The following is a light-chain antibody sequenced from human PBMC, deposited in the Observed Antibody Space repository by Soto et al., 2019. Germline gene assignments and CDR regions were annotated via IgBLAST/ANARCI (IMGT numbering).Light chain of an antibody. CDR3: QQYGSYWT. J-gene: IGKJ1*01. CDR1: QSINRR. Sequence: IQMTQSPSTLSASIGDTVTITCRASQSINRRLAWYQQKPGEAPKLLIYDASSLESGVPSRFSGTGPGTEFTLSISSLQPDDFATYYCQQYGSYWTFGQGTKVDIK. V-gene: IGKV1-5*01. CDR2: DAS.